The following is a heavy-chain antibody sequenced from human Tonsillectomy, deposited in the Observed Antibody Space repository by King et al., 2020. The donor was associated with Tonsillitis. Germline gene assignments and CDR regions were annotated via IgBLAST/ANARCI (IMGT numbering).Heavy chain of an antibody. Sequence: VQLVESGGGLVQPGRSLRLSCAASGFTFDDYAMHWVRQAPGKGLEWVSGISWNSGTIGYADSVKGRFTISRDNAKNSLYLQMNSLRAEDTALYFCVKDTPRGRGYSYGYDFYGMDVWGQGTTVTVSS. CDR3: VKDTPRGRGYSYGYDFYGMDV. V-gene: IGHV3-9*01. J-gene: IGHJ6*02. CDR2: ISWNSGTI. D-gene: IGHD5-18*01. CDR1: GFTFDDYA.